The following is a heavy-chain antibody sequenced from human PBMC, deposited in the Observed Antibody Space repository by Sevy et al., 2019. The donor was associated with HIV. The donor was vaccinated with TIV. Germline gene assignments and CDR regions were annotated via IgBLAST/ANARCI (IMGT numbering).Heavy chain of an antibody. D-gene: IGHD3-22*01. V-gene: IGHV5-51*01. CDR2: IFPDDSDT. CDR3: ATSRSGYFDSNGYYIY. CDR1: GYSFTSHW. J-gene: IGHJ4*02. Sequence: GEPLKISCQGSGYSFTSHWIGWVRHMPGKGLEWMGIIFPDDSDTRYSPSFQGQVTFSADKSINTAYLQWSSLKASDTAMYYCATSRSGYFDSNGYYIYWGQGTLVTVSS.